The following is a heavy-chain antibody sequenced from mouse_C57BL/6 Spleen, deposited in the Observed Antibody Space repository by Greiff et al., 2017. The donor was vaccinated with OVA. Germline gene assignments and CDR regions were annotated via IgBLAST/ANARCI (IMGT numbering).Heavy chain of an antibody. V-gene: IGHV3-6*01. CDR3: ARGGPLDRHWYFDV. CDR2: ISYDGSN. J-gene: IGHJ1*03. CDR1: GYSITSGYY. Sequence: EVKLQESGPGLVKPSQSLSLTCSVTGYSITSGYYWNWIRQFPGNKLEWMGYISYDGSNNYNPSLKNRISITRDTSKNQFFLKLNSVTTEDTATYYCARGGPLDRHWYFDVWGTGTTVTVSS.